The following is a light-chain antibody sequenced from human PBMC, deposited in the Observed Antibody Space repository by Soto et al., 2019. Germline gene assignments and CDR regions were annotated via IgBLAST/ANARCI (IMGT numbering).Light chain of an antibody. V-gene: IGKV3-11*01. Sequence: EIVLTQSPATLSLSPGEKATLSCRASQSVSSYLAWYQQKPGQAPRLLIYDASNRATGIPARFSASGYGTDFALTISDVQTEDFALYYCHQRQSWPRTFGQGTKVDIK. CDR1: QSVSSY. CDR2: DAS. CDR3: HQRQSWPRT. J-gene: IGKJ1*01.